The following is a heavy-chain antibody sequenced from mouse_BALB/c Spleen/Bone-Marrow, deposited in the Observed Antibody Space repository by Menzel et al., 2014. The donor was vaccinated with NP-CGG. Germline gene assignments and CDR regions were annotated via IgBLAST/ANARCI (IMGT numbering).Heavy chain of an antibody. J-gene: IGHJ4*01. CDR3: ARFPMDY. CDR2: IRNKAYGYTT. CDR1: GFTFTDYY. Sequence: EAMLVESGGGLVQPGGSLRLSCTTSGFTFTDYYMSWVRQPPGKALEWLAFIRNKAYGYTTEYSASVRGRFTISRDNSQSILYLQMNTLRAEDSATYYCARFPMDYWGQGTSVTVSS. V-gene: IGHV7-3*02.